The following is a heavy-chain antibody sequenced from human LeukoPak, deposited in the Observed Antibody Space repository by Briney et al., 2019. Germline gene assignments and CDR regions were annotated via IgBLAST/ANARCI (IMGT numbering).Heavy chain of an antibody. Sequence: ASVKVSCKASGYTFTNYAMNWVRQAPGQGLEWMGWISAYNGNTNYAQKLQGRVTMTTDTSTSTAYMELRSLRSDDTAVYYCARDKSSNFWSGYYDSFDYWGQGTLVTVSS. CDR3: ARDKSSNFWSGYYDSFDY. CDR2: ISAYNGNT. D-gene: IGHD3-3*01. V-gene: IGHV1-18*01. CDR1: GYTFTNYA. J-gene: IGHJ4*02.